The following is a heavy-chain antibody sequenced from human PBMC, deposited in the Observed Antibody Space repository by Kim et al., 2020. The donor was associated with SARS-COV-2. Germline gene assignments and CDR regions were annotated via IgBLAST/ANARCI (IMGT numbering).Heavy chain of an antibody. J-gene: IGHJ4*01. CDR3: AKEATGTNFSY. CDR2: T. Sequence: TYYASSAKVRFTITIDTANNTLYLQMSSLRAEYTALYYCAKEATGTNFSYWGHGTLVTVSS. D-gene: IGHD4-4*01. V-gene: IGHV3-23*01.